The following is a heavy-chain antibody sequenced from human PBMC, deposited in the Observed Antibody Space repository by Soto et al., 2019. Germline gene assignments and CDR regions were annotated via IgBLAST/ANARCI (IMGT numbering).Heavy chain of an antibody. CDR3: ARTDSSGYMYYFDY. Sequence: GGSLRLSCAASGFTVSSNYMSWVRQAPGKGLEWVSVIYSGGSTYYADSVKGRFTISRDNSKNTLYLQMNSLRAEDTAVYYCARTDSSGYMYYFDYWGQGTLVTVSS. CDR2: IYSGGST. D-gene: IGHD3-22*01. CDR1: GFTVSSNY. J-gene: IGHJ4*02. V-gene: IGHV3-53*01.